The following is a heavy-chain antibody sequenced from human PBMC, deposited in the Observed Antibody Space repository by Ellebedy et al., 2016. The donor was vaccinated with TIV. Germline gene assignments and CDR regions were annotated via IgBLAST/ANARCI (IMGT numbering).Heavy chain of an antibody. CDR1: GASISSSSYT. CDR2: ISDRGTT. D-gene: IGHD6-13*01. V-gene: IGHV4-39*07. Sequence: SETLSLTXTVSGASISSSSYTWGWIRQPPGKGLEWIASISDRGTTYYNPSLKSRATISLDTSKNQFSLKLSSVTAADTAVYYCARDESTAAGPDTWSFDLWGRGTLVTVSS. J-gene: IGHJ2*01. CDR3: ARDESTAAGPDTWSFDL.